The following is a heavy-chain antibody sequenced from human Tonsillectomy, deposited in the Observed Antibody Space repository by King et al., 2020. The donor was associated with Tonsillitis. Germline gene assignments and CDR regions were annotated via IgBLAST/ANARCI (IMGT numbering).Heavy chain of an antibody. CDR1: GFTFTTYW. CDR3: ARGAYFDFWSGYSWFDP. CDR2: IKQDGSEK. J-gene: IGHJ5*02. D-gene: IGHD3-3*01. V-gene: IGHV3-7*01. Sequence: VQLVESGGGLVQPGGSLRLSCAASGFTFTTYWMSWVRQAPGKGLEWVANIKQDGSEKYYVDSVKGRFTISRDNAKNSLYLQMNSLRAEDTAVYHCARGAYFDFWSGYSWFDPWGQGTLVTVSS.